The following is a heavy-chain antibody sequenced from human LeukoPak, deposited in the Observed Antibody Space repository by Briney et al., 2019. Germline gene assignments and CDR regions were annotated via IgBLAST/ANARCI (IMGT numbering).Heavy chain of an antibody. Sequence: PGRSPRLPCAASGFTFSSYAMHWVRQAPGKGLEWVAVISYDGSNKCYADSVKGRFTISRDNSKNTLYLQMNSLRAEDTAVYYCASHYGFDYWGQGTLVTVSS. J-gene: IGHJ4*02. V-gene: IGHV3-30-3*01. D-gene: IGHD3-10*01. CDR3: ASHYGFDY. CDR1: GFTFSSYA. CDR2: ISYDGSNK.